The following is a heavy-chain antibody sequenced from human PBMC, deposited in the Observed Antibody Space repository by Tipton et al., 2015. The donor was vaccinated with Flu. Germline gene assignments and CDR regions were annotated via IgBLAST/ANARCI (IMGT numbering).Heavy chain of an antibody. J-gene: IGHJ5*02. D-gene: IGHD4-11*01. CDR3: ARRDYSNYVSDPPSWFDP. CDR2: LSRTGST. Sequence: TLSLTCAVSGDSISSDFYWACIRQFPGKGREWIGTLSRTGSTFYNPSLKSRVTISINTSKNQFSLKMSSVTAADMAVYYCARRDYSNYVSDPPSWFDPWGQGTLVAVSS. CDR1: GDSISSDFY. V-gene: IGHV4-38-2*01.